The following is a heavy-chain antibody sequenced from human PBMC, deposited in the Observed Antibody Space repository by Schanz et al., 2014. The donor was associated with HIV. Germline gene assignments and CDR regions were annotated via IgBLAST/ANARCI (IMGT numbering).Heavy chain of an antibody. CDR3: AGKGKIVGLPAARGGGSWFDP. CDR2: INSGSTIK. Sequence: DVQLVESGGGLEQPGGSLRLSCAASGFMFSTYAMHWVRQAPGKGLEWVSKINSGSTIKNYADSVKGRFTISRDNSRNRCYLQRNGLGAEDTAWYFGAGKGKIVGLPAARGGGSWFDPGGRGTRVTVS. D-gene: IGHD2-2*01. V-gene: IGHV3-48*01. J-gene: IGHJ5*02. CDR1: GFMFSTYA.